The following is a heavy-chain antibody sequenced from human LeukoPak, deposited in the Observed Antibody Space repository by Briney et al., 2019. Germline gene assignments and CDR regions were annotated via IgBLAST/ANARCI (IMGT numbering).Heavy chain of an antibody. CDR1: GFTFSSYA. J-gene: IGHJ4*02. V-gene: IGHV3-30-3*01. CDR2: ISYDGSNK. D-gene: IGHD1-1*01. CDR3: ARGHNWNANDY. Sequence: GGSLRLSCAASGFTFSSYAMHRVRQAPGKGLEWVAVISYDGSNKYYADSVKGRFTISRDNSKNTLYLQMNSLRAEDTAVYYCARGHNWNANDYWGQGTLVTVSS.